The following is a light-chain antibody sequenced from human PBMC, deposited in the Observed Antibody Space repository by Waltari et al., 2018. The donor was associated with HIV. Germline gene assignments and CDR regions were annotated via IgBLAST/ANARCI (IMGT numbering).Light chain of an antibody. CDR3: QQSYSSPLT. J-gene: IGKJ3*01. Sequence: DIQMTQSPSSLSASIGDRVTITCRASQTISMYLNWYQQKPGEAPNLLIYGATSVQSGVPFRFSGSRSGTDYTLTISSLQPDDFATYYCQQSYSSPLTFGPGTKVD. CDR2: GAT. V-gene: IGKV1-39*01. CDR1: QTISMY.